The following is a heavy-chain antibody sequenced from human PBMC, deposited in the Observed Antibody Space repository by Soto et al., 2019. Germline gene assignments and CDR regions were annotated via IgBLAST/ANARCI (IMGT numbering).Heavy chain of an antibody. J-gene: IGHJ6*02. V-gene: IGHV1-2*04. Sequence: ASVKVSCKASGYTFTGYYMHWVRQAPGQGLEWMGWINPNSGGTNYAQKFQGWVTMTRDTSISTAYMELSRLRSDDTAVYYCARCTTIFGVVMIYYYYGMDVWGQGTTVTVSS. CDR1: GYTFTGYY. D-gene: IGHD3-3*01. CDR2: INPNSGGT. CDR3: ARCTTIFGVVMIYYYYGMDV.